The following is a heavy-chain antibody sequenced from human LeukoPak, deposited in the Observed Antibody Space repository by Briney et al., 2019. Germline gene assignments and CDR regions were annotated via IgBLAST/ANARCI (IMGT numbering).Heavy chain of an antibody. Sequence: PSGTLSLTCAVSGGSISSSYWWSWVRQPPGKGLEWIGEVYHSGSTNYYPSLKSRVTISIEKSKNQFSLKLSSVTAADTAVYYCARGIVGATSGFWFDPWGQGTLVTVSS. J-gene: IGHJ5*02. CDR1: GGSISSSYW. CDR3: ARGIVGATSGFWFDP. CDR2: VYHSGST. D-gene: IGHD1-26*01. V-gene: IGHV4-4*02.